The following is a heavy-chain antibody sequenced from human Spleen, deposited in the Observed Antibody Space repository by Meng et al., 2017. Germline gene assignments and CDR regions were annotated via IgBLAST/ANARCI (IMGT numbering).Heavy chain of an antibody. Sequence: QPQLQESGPGLVKPSEALSPPCSVSGGSISTSGYYWGWIRQPPGKGLEWIGSIGHSGITSYPPSLKSRVTVSIDTSKSQFSLKLSSVTAADTAVYYCATSTVTTFFDYWGQGTLVTVSS. D-gene: IGHD4-17*01. CDR2: IGHSGIT. V-gene: IGHV4-39*01. CDR3: ATSTVTTFFDY. J-gene: IGHJ4*02. CDR1: GGSISTSGYY.